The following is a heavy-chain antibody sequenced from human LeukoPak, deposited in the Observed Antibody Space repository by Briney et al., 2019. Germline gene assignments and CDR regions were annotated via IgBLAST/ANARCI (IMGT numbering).Heavy chain of an antibody. Sequence: ASVKVSCKASGYTFTSYGISWVRQAPGQGLEWMGWISAYNGNTNYAQKLQGRVTMTTDTSTSTAYLQWSSLKASDTAMYYCVRWGGGYCRSTSCYGFGPWGQGTLVTVSS. V-gene: IGHV1-18*01. J-gene: IGHJ5*02. CDR3: VRWGGGYCRSTSCYGFGP. CDR2: ISAYNGNT. CDR1: GYTFTSYG. D-gene: IGHD2-2*01.